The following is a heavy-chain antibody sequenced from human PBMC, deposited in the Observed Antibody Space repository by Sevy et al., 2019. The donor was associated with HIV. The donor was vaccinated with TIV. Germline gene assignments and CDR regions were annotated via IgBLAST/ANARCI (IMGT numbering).Heavy chain of an antibody. J-gene: IGHJ6*02. CDR2: IRYDGSNK. CDR1: GFTFRSYG. V-gene: IGHV3-30*02. Sequence: GESLKISCAASGFTFRSYGMHWVRQAPGKGLEWVAFIRYDGSNKYYADSVKGRFTISRDNSKNTLYLQMNSLRAEDTAVYYCAKETPFNFGVVPLSMDVWGQGTTVTVSS. CDR3: AKETPFNFGVVPLSMDV. D-gene: IGHD3-3*01.